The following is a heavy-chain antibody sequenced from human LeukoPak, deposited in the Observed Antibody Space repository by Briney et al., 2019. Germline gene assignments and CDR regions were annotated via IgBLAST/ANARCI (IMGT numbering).Heavy chain of an antibody. Sequence: GRSLRLSCAASGFTFSSYAMSWVRQSPGKGLEWVTAISGSGGSTYYADSVKGRFTISRDNSKNTLYLQMNSLRAEDTAVYYCANLAIFGVVPPFDYWGQGTLVTVSS. CDR2: ISGSGGST. CDR1: GFTFSSYA. CDR3: ANLAIFGVVPPFDY. D-gene: IGHD3-3*02. V-gene: IGHV3-23*01. J-gene: IGHJ4*02.